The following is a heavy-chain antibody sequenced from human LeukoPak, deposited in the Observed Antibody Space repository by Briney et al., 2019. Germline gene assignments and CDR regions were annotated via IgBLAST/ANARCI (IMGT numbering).Heavy chain of an antibody. D-gene: IGHD3-22*01. Sequence: PAETLSLTCTVSGDSISSGDYYWSWIRQPAGKGLEWIGRISSSGSTNYNPSLKSRVTISVDTSKNQFSLKLSSVTAADTAVYFCARGPYSYDSSGAFDIWGQGTMVTVSS. CDR2: ISSSGST. V-gene: IGHV4-61*02. CDR1: GDSISSGDYY. CDR3: ARGPYSYDSSGAFDI. J-gene: IGHJ3*02.